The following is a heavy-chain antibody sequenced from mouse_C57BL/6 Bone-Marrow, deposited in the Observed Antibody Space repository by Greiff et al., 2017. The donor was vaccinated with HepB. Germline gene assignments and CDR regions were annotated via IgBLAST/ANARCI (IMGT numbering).Heavy chain of an antibody. Sequence: VQVVESDAELVKPGASVKISCKVSGYTFTDHTIHWMKQRPEQGLEWIGYIYPRDGSTKYNEKFKGKATLTADKSSSTAYMQLNSLTSEDSAVYFCARILIYYDSLYFDYWGQGTTLTVSS. V-gene: IGHV1-78*01. J-gene: IGHJ2*01. CDR2: IYPRDGST. D-gene: IGHD2-4*01. CDR1: GYTFTDHT. CDR3: ARILIYYDSLYFDY.